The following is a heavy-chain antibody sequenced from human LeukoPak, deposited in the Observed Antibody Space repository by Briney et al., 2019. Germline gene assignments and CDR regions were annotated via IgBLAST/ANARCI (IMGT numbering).Heavy chain of an antibody. CDR1: GFTFSSYA. V-gene: IGHV3-23*01. CDR2: ISGSGGST. CDR3: AKDRGRAAVGSPIDY. J-gene: IGHJ4*02. D-gene: IGHD6-19*01. Sequence: GGSLRLSCAASGFTFSSYAMSWVRQAPGKGLEWVSAISGSGGSTYYADSVKGRFTISRDNSKNTLYLQMNSLRAEDTAVYCCAKDRGRAAVGSPIDYWGQGTLVTVSS.